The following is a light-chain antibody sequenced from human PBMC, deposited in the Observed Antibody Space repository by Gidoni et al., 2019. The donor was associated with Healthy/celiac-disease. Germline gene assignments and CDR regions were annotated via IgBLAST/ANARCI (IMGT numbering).Light chain of an antibody. J-gene: IGKJ1*01. CDR3: QQSYNMPWT. Sequence: DTQMTQSPSPLSASVGDRVTITCRASQSISSYLNWYQQKPGKAPKLLIYAASSLQSGDPSRFSGSGSGTDFTLTISSLQPEDSATYYCQQSYNMPWTFGQGTKVELK. CDR1: QSISSY. CDR2: AAS. V-gene: IGKV1-39*01.